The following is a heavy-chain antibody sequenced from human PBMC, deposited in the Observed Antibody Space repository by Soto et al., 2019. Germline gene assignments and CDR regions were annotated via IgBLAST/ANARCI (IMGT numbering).Heavy chain of an antibody. D-gene: IGHD2-21*02. V-gene: IGHV1-18*01. J-gene: IGHJ5*01. Sequence: QVQLVQSGAEVKKPGASVKVSCKASGYTFTNYGISWVRQAPGQGLEWMGWISAYNGNTKYAQKLQGRVTMTTDTPTTTAYMDLRTLRSAAAAVYYGARTAPPLDSWGKGTLVTVSS. CDR3: ARTAPPLDS. CDR2: ISAYNGNT. CDR1: GYTFTNYG.